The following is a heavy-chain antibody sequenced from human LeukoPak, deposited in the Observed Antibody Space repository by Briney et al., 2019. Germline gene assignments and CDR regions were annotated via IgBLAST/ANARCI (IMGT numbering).Heavy chain of an antibody. D-gene: IGHD2-15*01. V-gene: IGHV3-33*08. CDR2: IWYDGSNK. J-gene: IGHJ4*02. CDR1: GFTFSSYA. CDR3: ARGQYSPDY. Sequence: GRSLRLSCAASGFTFSSYAMHWVRQAPGKGLEWVAVIWYDGSNKYYTDSVKGRFTISRDNSKNTLYLQMSSLRAEDTAVYYCARGQYSPDYWGQGTLVTVSS.